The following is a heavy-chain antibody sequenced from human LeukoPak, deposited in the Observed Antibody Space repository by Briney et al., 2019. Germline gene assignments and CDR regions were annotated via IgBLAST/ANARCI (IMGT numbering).Heavy chain of an antibody. CDR3: ARAKDSSGYRPDY. CDR2: IIPIFGTA. V-gene: IGHV1-69*13. J-gene: IGHJ4*02. D-gene: IGHD3-22*01. Sequence: ASVKVSCKASGGTFSSYAISWVRQAPGQGLEWMGGIIPIFGTANYAQKFQGRVTITADESTSTAYMELSSLRSEGTAVYYCARAKDSSGYRPDYWGQGTLVTVSS. CDR1: GGTFSSYA.